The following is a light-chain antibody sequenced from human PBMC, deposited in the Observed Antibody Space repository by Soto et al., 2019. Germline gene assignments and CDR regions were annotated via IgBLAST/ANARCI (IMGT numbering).Light chain of an antibody. V-gene: IGLV2-14*01. J-gene: IGLJ2*01. CDR2: AVS. CDR1: SSDVGGYNY. Sequence: QSALTQPASVSGSPGQSITISCTGTSSDVGGYNYVSWYQQHPGKAPKLMIYAVSNRPSGVSNRFSGSKSGNTASLTISGLQAEDEADYYCSSYTCRSTHVVFGGGTKLTVL. CDR3: SSYTCRSTHVV.